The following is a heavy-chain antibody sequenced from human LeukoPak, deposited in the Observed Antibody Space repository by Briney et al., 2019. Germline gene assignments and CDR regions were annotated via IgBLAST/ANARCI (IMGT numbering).Heavy chain of an antibody. CDR3: TRAITYFYGSVTYDWFDS. Sequence: GGSLRLSCAVSGFTVSGNYMSWVRQAPGKGLEWVSLIYSGGTTYYADSVQGRFTISRDNAKNMVYLQMNSLRDDDTAIYYCTRAITYFYGSVTYDWFDSWGQGTRVTVSS. CDR1: GFTVSGNY. D-gene: IGHD3-10*01. J-gene: IGHJ5*01. V-gene: IGHV3-53*01. CDR2: IYSGGTT.